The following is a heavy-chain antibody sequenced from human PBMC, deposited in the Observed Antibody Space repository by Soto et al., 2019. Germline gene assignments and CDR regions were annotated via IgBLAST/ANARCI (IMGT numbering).Heavy chain of an antibody. V-gene: IGHV1-8*01. CDR1: GYTFTSYD. J-gene: IGHJ6*02. CDR2: MNPNSGNT. CDR3: ASYTHRGYYGMVV. Sequence: QVQLVQSGAEVKKPGASVKVSCKASGYTFTSYDINWVRQATGQGLEWMGWMNPNSGNTAYAKKFQGRVTMTRNTSITTAYMETTSLQSEDTAVYYCASYTHRGYYGMVVWAQGTTVTVSS. D-gene: IGHD2-2*02.